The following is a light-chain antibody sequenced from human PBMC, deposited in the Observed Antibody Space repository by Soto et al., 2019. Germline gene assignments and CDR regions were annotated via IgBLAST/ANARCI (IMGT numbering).Light chain of an antibody. CDR2: AAS. CDR3: QQSYNTPRT. J-gene: IGKJ1*01. V-gene: IGKV1-39*01. CDR1: QSISNY. Sequence: DIQMTQSPSSLSASVGDRVTITCRASQSISNYLNWYQQKPGKAPKLLIYAASSLQSGVPSRFSVSGSGTDFTLTISSLQPEDFATYYCQQSYNTPRTFGQGTKVEIK.